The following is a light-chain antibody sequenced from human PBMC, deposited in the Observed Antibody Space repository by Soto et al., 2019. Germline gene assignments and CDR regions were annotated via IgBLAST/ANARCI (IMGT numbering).Light chain of an antibody. Sequence: DIQLTQSPSFLSASAGDRVTITCRASQVISSSTSLAWYQQKQGKAPNLLIYDASTSQSGVQSRFSGSGSGTEFTLTIRRLEPEDLAIYYCLQLDSSPLTFGGGTKVEIK. CDR3: LQLDSSPLT. J-gene: IGKJ4*01. CDR1: QVISSSTS. V-gene: IGKV1-9*01. CDR2: DAS.